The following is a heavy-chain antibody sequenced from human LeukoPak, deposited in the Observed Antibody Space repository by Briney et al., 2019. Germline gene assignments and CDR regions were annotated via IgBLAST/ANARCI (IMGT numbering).Heavy chain of an antibody. CDR1: GYSFTGYY. V-gene: IGHV1-2*04. CDR2: INPNSGGT. Sequence: ASVKVSCKASGYSFTGYYIHWVRQAPGQGPEWMGWINPNSGGTNYAQKFQGWVTMTRDTSISTAYMELSRLTSDDTAVYYCARDRAGTTSSYDLWGQGTLVIVSS. D-gene: IGHD1-1*01. J-gene: IGHJ5*02. CDR3: ARDRAGTTSSYDL.